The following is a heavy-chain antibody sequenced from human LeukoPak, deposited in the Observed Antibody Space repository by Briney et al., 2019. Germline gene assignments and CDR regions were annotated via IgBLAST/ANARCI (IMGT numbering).Heavy chain of an antibody. J-gene: IGHJ4*02. CDR1: GGSISISSYY. D-gene: IGHD2-15*01. CDR2: IYYSGST. V-gene: IGHV4-39*01. CDR3: ASYLLGYCSGGSCCYYFDY. Sequence: SETLSLTCTVSGGSISISSYYWGWIRQPPGKGLGWIGSIYYSGSTYYNPSLKSRVTISVDTSKNHFSLKLSSVTAADTAVYYCASYLLGYCSGGSCCYYFDYWGQGTLVTVSS.